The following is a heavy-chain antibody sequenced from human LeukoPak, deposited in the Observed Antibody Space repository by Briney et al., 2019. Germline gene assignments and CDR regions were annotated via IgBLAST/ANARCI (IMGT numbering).Heavy chain of an antibody. J-gene: IGHJ4*02. CDR3: AYSGSYGHLGY. Sequence: SETLSLTCTVSGGSISSDAYYWAWIRQPPGKGLEWIGSIYSSVSTYYNPSLKSRVTISVDTSKNQFSLRLSSVTAADTALYYCAYSGSYGHLGYWGQGIPVTVSS. CDR2: IYSSVST. CDR1: GGSISSDAYY. D-gene: IGHD1-26*01. V-gene: IGHV4-39*01.